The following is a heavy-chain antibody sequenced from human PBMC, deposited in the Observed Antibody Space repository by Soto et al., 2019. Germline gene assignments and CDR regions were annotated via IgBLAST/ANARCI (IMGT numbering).Heavy chain of an antibody. Sequence: SETRSLTGIGAGECSSGTIYYWGWIRQPPGKGLEWIGSIYYSGSTYYNPSLKSRVTISVDTSKNHFSLKLTSVTAADTAVYYCARPGGSGWFYFDSWGQGSQVT. D-gene: IGHD6-13*01. CDR2: IYYSGST. CDR3: ARPGGSGWFYFDS. V-gene: IGHV4-39*02. J-gene: IGHJ4*02. CDR1: GECSSGTIYY.